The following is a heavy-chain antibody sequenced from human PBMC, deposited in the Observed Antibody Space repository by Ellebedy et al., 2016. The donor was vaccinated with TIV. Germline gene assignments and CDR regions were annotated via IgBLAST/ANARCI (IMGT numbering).Heavy chain of an antibody. V-gene: IGHV3-48*04. CDR1: GFTFSSYS. J-gene: IGHJ3*02. CDR2: ISSSGSTI. D-gene: IGHD3-22*01. CDR3: ARAGARLVSYDSSALRGAFDI. Sequence: PGGSLRLSCAASGFTFSSYSMNWVRQAPGKGLEWVSYISSSGSTIYYADSVKGRFTISRDNAKNSLYLQMNSLRAEDTAVYFRARAGARLVSYDSSALRGAFDIWGQGTMVTVSS.